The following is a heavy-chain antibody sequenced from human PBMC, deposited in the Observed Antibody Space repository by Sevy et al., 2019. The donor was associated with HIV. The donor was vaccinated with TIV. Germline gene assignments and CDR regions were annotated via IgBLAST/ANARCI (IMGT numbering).Heavy chain of an antibody. D-gene: IGHD2-15*01. CDR1: GFTFSSYS. CDR3: ARDPRVGYCSGGSCYAYDEWGFDP. Sequence: GGSLRLSYAASGFTFSSYSMNWVRQAPGKGLEWVSSISSSSSYIYYADSVKGRFTISRDNAKNSLYLQMNSLRAEDTAVYYCARDPRVGYCSGGSCYAYDEWGFDPWGQGTLVTVSS. V-gene: IGHV3-21*01. J-gene: IGHJ5*02. CDR2: ISSSSSYI.